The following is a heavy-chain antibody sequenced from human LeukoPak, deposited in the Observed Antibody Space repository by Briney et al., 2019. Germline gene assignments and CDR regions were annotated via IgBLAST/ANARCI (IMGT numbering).Heavy chain of an antibody. D-gene: IGHD2-2*01. CDR1: GLTFSSYD. CDR3: ARGATPAAMNTAWGDAFDI. Sequence: GGSLRLSCAAPGLTFSSYDMHWVRQATGQDLECVSAIGTAGDPYYPGSVKGRFTISRENAKNSLYLQMNSLRAGDTAVYYCARGATPAAMNTAWGDAFDIWGQGTMVTVSS. V-gene: IGHV3-13*05. J-gene: IGHJ3*02. CDR2: IGTAGDP.